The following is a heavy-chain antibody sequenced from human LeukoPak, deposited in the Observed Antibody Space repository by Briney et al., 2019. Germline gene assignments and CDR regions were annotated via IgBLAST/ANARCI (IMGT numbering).Heavy chain of an antibody. V-gene: IGHV3-21*01. CDR3: ARGARKTSYYDSSGYYYFDY. CDR1: GFTFSSYS. CDR2: ISSSSSYI. Sequence: GGSLRLSCAASGFTFSSYSMNWVRQAPGKGLEWVSSISSSSSYIYYADSVKGRFTISRDNAKNSLYLQMNSLRAEDTAVYYCARGARKTSYYDSSGYYYFDYWGQGTLVPVSS. D-gene: IGHD3-22*01. J-gene: IGHJ4*02.